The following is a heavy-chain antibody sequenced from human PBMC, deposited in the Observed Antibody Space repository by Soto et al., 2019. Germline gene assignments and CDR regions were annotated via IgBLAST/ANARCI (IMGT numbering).Heavy chain of an antibody. CDR2: VSAYNRNS. CDR1: GYTFRNYG. Sequence: QVQLVQSGSEVKKPGASVRVTCKASGYTFRNYGISWVREAPGQGLEWMGWVSAYNRNSNYAQKCADRVIMSADAAPSTTSLEFRGLRADDTAIYYCARGRQGEPLLYWGQAPVVTVSS. D-gene: IGHD1-26*01. CDR3: ARGRQGEPLLY. J-gene: IGHJ4*02. V-gene: IGHV1-18*01.